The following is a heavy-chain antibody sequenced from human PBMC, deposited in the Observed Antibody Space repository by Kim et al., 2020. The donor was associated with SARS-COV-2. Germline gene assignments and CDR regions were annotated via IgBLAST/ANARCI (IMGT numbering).Heavy chain of an antibody. J-gene: IGHJ6*02. CDR2: INTNTGNP. D-gene: IGHD6-19*01. Sequence: ASVKVSCKASGYTFTSYAMNWVRQAPGHGLEWMGWINTNTGNPTYAQGFTGRFVFSLDTSVSTAYLQISSLKAEDTAVYYCARRGPSSGWHRSLYYYYYGMDVWGQGTTVTVSS. CDR3: ARRGPSSGWHRSLYYYYYGMDV. V-gene: IGHV7-4-1*02. CDR1: GYTFTSYA.